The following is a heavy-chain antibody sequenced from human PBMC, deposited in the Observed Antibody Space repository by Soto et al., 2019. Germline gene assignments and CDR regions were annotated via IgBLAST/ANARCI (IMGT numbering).Heavy chain of an antibody. CDR3: AKDGVRWGRHDYSDG. D-gene: IGHD3-16*01. CDR2: FSTSGDPT. Sequence: EVQLLESGGGLVQPGGSLRLDCEASGFTFSEYAMSWVRQDPGKGLEWVSSFSTSGDPTSYADSVRGRFTISRDISKSTLYLQMTSLRADDTAIYYCAKDGVRWGRHDYSDGWGLGTLVTVSS. J-gene: IGHJ4*02. V-gene: IGHV3-23*01. CDR1: GFTFSEYA.